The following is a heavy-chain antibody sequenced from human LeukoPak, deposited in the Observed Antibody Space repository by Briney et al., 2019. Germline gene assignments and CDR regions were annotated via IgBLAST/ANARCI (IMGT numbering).Heavy chain of an antibody. D-gene: IGHD5-12*01. CDR3: ARVHSGYDFGNRKYYYFDY. Sequence: SETLSLTCTVSGGSISNYYWSWIRQPPGKGLEWIGYIYYRGSTNYNPSLKSRVTISVDTSKNQFSLKLSSVTAADTAVYYCARVHSGYDFGNRKYYYFDYWGQGALVTVSS. CDR2: IYYRGST. CDR1: GGSISNYY. J-gene: IGHJ4*02. V-gene: IGHV4-59*08.